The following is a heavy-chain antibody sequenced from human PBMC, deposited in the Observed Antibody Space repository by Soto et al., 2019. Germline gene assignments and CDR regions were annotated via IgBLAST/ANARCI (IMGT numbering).Heavy chain of an antibody. D-gene: IGHD3-22*01. V-gene: IGHV4-30-2*01. CDR3: ARGINYYDSSGYSWFDP. CDR2: MYHTGTT. J-gene: IGHJ5*02. Sequence: SETLSLTCTVSGGSINSGRYSRTWIRQPPGKGLEWIGHMYHTGTTYYNPSLKGRVTMSVDTSKNQFSLKLSSVTAADTAVYYCARGINYYDSSGYSWFDPWGQGTLVTVSS. CDR1: GGSINSGRYS.